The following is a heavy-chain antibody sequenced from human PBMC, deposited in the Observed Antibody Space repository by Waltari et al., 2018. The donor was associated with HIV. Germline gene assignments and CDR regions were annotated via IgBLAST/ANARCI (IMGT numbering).Heavy chain of an antibody. CDR2: SNPVNGGT. D-gene: IGHD2-15*01. J-gene: IGHJ4*02. Sequence: QVQLVQSGAEVKKPGASVKISCKASGYTFTGYYMHWVRQAPGQGLEWMGWSNPVNGGTKEAQKFQGRVTMTRDTSISTAYMELSRLRSDDTAVYYCARDICNGGSCYSYYFDYWGQGTLVTVSS. V-gene: IGHV1-2*02. CDR3: ARDICNGGSCYSYYFDY. CDR1: GYTFTGYY.